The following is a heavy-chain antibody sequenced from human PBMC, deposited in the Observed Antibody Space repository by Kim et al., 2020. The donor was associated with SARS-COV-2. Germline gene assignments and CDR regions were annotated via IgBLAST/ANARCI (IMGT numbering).Heavy chain of an antibody. V-gene: IGHV4-39*01. CDR2: VYYGGSP. D-gene: IGHD6-6*01. CDR1: GGSIRNTTYY. CDR3: ARRVNSTSAPMGWFDP. Sequence: SETLSLTCTVAGGSIRNTTYYWGWIRQPPGKGLEWIGTVYYGGSPYYSPSLKSRVTISVDTSKNQFSLKLTSVTAADTAVYYCARRVNSTSAPMGWFDPWGQGTLVTVSS. J-gene: IGHJ5*02.